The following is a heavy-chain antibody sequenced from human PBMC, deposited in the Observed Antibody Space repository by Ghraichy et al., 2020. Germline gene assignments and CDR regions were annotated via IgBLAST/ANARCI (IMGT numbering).Heavy chain of an antibody. D-gene: IGHD1-26*01. Sequence: ASVKVSCKASGYTFTGYYMHWVRQAPGQGLEWMGWINPNSGATNYAQKFQGWVTMTRDTSISTAYMELSRLRSDDTAVYYCAIAWELGSYSYYYGMDVWGQGTTVTVSS. CDR1: GYTFTGYY. CDR2: INPNSGAT. V-gene: IGHV1-2*04. J-gene: IGHJ6*02. CDR3: AIAWELGSYSYYYGMDV.